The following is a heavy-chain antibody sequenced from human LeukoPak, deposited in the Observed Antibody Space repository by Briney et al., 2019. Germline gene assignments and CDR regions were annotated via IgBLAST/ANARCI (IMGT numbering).Heavy chain of an antibody. Sequence: SETLALTCTVSGGSFSSYYWGWTRQPPGKGLEWIGYIYYSGSTNYNPSLKSRVTISLDTSKNQFSLKLSSVTAADTAVYYCARSELLWFGGVNSGFDYWGQGTLVTVSS. CDR2: IYYSGST. J-gene: IGHJ4*02. V-gene: IGHV4-59*01. D-gene: IGHD3-10*01. CDR1: GGSFSSYY. CDR3: ARSELLWFGGVNSGFDY.